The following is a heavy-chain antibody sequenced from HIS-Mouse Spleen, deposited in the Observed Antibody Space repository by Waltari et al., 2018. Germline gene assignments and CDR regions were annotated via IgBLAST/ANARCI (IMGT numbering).Heavy chain of an antibody. V-gene: IGHV4-39*07. Sequence: QLQLQESGPGLVKPSETLSLTCTVSGGSISSSSYYWGWIRQPPGKGLEWIGSIYYSGSTYNNPSLKSRVTISVDTPKNQFSLKLSSVTAADTAVYYCAREIPYSSSWYDWYFDLWGRGTLVTVSS. J-gene: IGHJ2*01. CDR1: GGSISSSSYY. CDR2: IYYSGST. D-gene: IGHD6-13*01. CDR3: AREIPYSSSWYDWYFDL.